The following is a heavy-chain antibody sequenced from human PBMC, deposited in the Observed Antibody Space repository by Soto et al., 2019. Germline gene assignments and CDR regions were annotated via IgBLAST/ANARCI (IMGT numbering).Heavy chain of an antibody. J-gene: IGHJ6*02. CDR3: AREGESSGWYRYYYGVDV. CDR2: ISSSSSTV. D-gene: IGHD6-19*01. Sequence: GGSLRLSCAASGFTFSSYSMNWVRQAPGKGLEWVSYISSSSSTVYYADSVKGRFTISRDNAKNSLYLQMNSLRAEDTAVYYCAREGESSGWYRYYYGVDVWGQGTTVTVS. V-gene: IGHV3-48*01. CDR1: GFTFSSYS.